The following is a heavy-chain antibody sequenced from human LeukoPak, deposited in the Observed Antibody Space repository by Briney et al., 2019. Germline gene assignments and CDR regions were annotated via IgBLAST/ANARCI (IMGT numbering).Heavy chain of an antibody. V-gene: IGHV3-23*01. D-gene: IGHD2-15*01. CDR3: AKWGCSGGSCYPFDY. CDR2: ISGTGNRT. CDR1: GFTFSSYA. Sequence: GGSLRLSCAASGFTFSSYAMGWVRQAPGKGLEWVSAISGTGNRTYYADSVKGRFTISRDNSKNTLYLQMNSLRAEDTAVYYCAKWGCSGGSCYPFDYWGQGTLVTVSS. J-gene: IGHJ4*02.